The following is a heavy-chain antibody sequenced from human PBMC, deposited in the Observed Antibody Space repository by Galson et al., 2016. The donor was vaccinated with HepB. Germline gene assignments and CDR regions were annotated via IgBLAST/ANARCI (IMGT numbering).Heavy chain of an antibody. Sequence: SLRLSCAVSGFTFTTYAMSWVRQAPGKGLEWVAVISYAGSSKYYADSVKGRFTISRDNSKNTLYLQMNSLRAEDTAVYFCAKGGDCGGDCYLPYYYYGMDVWGQGTTVTFSS. V-gene: IGHV3-30*18. J-gene: IGHJ6*02. CDR2: ISYAGSSK. D-gene: IGHD2-21*02. CDR3: AKGGDCGGDCYLPYYYYGMDV. CDR1: GFTFTTYA.